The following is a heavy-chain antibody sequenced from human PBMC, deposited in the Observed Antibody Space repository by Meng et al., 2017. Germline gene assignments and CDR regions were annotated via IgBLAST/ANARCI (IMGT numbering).Heavy chain of an antibody. CDR2: IIPIFGTA. Sequence: SVKVSCKASGGSFSSDAISWVRQAPGQGLEWMGGIIPIFGTANYAQKFQGRLTITTDESTSTAYMELSSLRSEDTAVYYCARRGADTAMVYYYYGMDVWGQGTTVTVSS. D-gene: IGHD5-18*01. V-gene: IGHV1-69*05. CDR3: ARRGADTAMVYYYYGMDV. J-gene: IGHJ6*02. CDR1: GGSFSSDA.